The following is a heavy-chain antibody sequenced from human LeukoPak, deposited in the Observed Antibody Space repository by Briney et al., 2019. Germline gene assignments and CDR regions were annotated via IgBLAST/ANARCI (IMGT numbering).Heavy chain of an antibody. V-gene: IGHV3-48*01. J-gene: IGHJ4*02. CDR1: GFTFSSYS. D-gene: IGHD6-19*01. CDR2: ISSSSSTI. Sequence: GGSLRLSCAASGFTFSSYSMNWVRQAPGKGLEWVSYISSSSSTIYYADSVKGRLTISRDNAKNLLYLQMNSLRAEDTAVYYCARALYSSGWYPLWFDYWGQGTLVTVSS. CDR3: ARALYSSGWYPLWFDY.